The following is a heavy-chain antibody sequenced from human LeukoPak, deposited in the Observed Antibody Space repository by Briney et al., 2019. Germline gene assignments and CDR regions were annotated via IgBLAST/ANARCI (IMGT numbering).Heavy chain of an antibody. CDR3: ARVDGWGVVGTTGRFDY. Sequence: SETLSLTCAVSGYSISSGCYWGWIRQPPGKGLEWIGSISQSGSTYYNPSLKGRVIISLDTSKNQFSLKLSSVTATDTAVYYCARVDGWGVVGTTGRFDYWGQGTLVTASS. J-gene: IGHJ4*02. V-gene: IGHV4-38-2*01. D-gene: IGHD3-10*01. CDR1: GYSISSGCY. CDR2: ISQSGST.